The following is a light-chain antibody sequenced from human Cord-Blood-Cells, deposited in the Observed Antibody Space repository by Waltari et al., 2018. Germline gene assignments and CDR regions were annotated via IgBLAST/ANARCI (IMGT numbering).Light chain of an antibody. CDR3: CSYAGSYTWV. J-gene: IGLJ3*02. CDR1: SSDVGGYNY. CDR2: DVS. V-gene: IGLV2-11*01. Sequence: QSALTQPRSVSGSPGQSVTISCTGTSSDVGGYNYVSWYQQHPGKAPKLMIYDVSKRPSGVTDRFSGYKSGNTASLTISGLQAEDEADYYCCSYAGSYTWVFGGGTKLTVL.